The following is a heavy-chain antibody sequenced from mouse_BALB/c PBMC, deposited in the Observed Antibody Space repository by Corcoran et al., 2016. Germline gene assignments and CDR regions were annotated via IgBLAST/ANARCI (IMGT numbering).Heavy chain of an antibody. CDR3: AREPYAMDY. CDR2: INTYTGEP. CDR1: RFTFTNYG. V-gene: IGHV9-3-1*01. J-gene: IGHJ4*01. Sequence: QSQLLQSAPELKKTRETDKISRKASRFTFTNYGLNWVKQAPGQGLKWIGWINTYTGEPTYADDFKGRFAFSVETSASTAYLQINNLKNEDTATYFCAREPYAMDYWGQGTSVTVSS.